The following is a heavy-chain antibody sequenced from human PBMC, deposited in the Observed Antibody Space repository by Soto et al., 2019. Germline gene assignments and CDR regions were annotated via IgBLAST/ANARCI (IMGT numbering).Heavy chain of an antibody. CDR2: ISSNGGST. Sequence: GESLKISCAASGFTFSSYAMHWVRQAPGKGLEYVSAISSNGGSTYYANSVKGRFTISRDNSKNTLYLQMGSLRAEDMAVYYCARQGGFSPYDYWGQGTLVTVSS. CDR1: GFTFSSYA. CDR3: ARQGGFSPYDY. D-gene: IGHD1-26*01. J-gene: IGHJ4*02. V-gene: IGHV3-64*01.